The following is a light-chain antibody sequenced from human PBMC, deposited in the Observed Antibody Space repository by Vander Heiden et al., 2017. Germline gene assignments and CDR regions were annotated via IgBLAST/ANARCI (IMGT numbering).Light chain of an antibody. J-gene: IGLJ3*02. CDR3: ATWDDSLSGRV. V-gene: IGLV1-47*02. CDR2: SNN. Sequence: QSVLPQPPSASGTPGQRVTISCYGSSSNIGSNYVYWYQQLPGTAPKLLIYSNNQRPSGVPDRFSGSKSGTSASLAISGLRSEDESDYYCATWDDSLSGRVFGGGTKLTVL. CDR1: SSNIGSNY.